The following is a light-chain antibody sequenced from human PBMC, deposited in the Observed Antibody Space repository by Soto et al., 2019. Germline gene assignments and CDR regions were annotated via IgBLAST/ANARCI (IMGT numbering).Light chain of an antibody. CDR3: QSYDSSLSGVV. CDR2: GNS. Sequence: QSVLTQPPSVSGAPGQRVTISCTGSSSNIGAGYDVHWYQQLPGTAPKLLIYGNSNRPSGVPDRFYGSKSGTSASLATTGLQAEDEADYCCQSYDSSLSGVVFGGGTQLTVL. V-gene: IGLV1-40*01. J-gene: IGLJ2*01. CDR1: SSNIGAGYD.